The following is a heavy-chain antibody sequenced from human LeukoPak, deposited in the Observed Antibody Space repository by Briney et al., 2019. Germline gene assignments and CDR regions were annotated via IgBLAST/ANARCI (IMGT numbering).Heavy chain of an antibody. CDR2: IWYDGSNK. Sequence: GGSLRLSCAASGFTFSSYEMNWVRQAPGKGLEWVAVIWYDGSNKNYADSVKGRFTISRDNSKNTLYLQMNSLRAEDTAVYYCARGKMVRGNAFDIWGQGTMVTVSS. V-gene: IGHV3-33*08. J-gene: IGHJ3*02. D-gene: IGHD3-10*01. CDR1: GFTFSSYE. CDR3: ARGKMVRGNAFDI.